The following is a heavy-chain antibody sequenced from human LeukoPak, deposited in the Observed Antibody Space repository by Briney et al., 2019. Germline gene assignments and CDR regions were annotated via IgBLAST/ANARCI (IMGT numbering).Heavy chain of an antibody. J-gene: IGHJ5*02. V-gene: IGHV1-18*04. Sequence: GASVKVSCKASGYTFTGYYMHWVRQAPGQGLEWMGWISAYNGNTNYAQKLQGRVTMTTDTSTSTAYMELRSLRSDDTAVYYCARVATYYYGSGSYGSGWFDPWGQGTLVTVSS. CDR3: ARVATYYYGSGSYGSGWFDP. CDR2: ISAYNGNT. D-gene: IGHD3-10*01. CDR1: GYTFTGYY.